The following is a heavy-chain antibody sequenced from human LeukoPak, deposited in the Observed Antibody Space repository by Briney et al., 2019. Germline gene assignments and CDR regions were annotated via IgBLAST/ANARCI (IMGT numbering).Heavy chain of an antibody. CDR1: GGSFSSSSYY. CDR3: AREGMAWFDP. J-gene: IGHJ5*02. D-gene: IGHD5-24*01. Sequence: PSETLSLTCSVSGGSFSSSSYYWGWIRQPPGKGLEWIGSISYSGSTFYNPSLKSRVTISVDTSKNRFSLKLSSVTAADTAVYYCAREGMAWFDPWGQGTLVTVSS. V-gene: IGHV4-39*02. CDR2: ISYSGST.